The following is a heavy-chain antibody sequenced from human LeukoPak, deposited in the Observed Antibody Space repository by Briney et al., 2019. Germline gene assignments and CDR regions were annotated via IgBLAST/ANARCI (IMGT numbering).Heavy chain of an antibody. CDR3: VKEYCSSTSCFYFDY. CDR2: ISGNGGST. Sequence: GGSLRLFCSASGFTFSNFGMHWVRQAPGKGLEYVSAISGNGGSTHYADSVKGRFTISRDNSKNTLYLQMTSLKVEDTAVYYCVKEYCSSTSCFYFDYWGQGTLVTVSS. J-gene: IGHJ4*02. D-gene: IGHD2-2*01. V-gene: IGHV3-64D*06. CDR1: GFTFSNFG.